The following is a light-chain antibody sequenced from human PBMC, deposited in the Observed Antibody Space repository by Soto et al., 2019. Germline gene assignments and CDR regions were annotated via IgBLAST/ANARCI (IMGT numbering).Light chain of an antibody. V-gene: IGLV2-8*01. Sequence: QSALTQPPSASGSPGQSVTISCTGSDSDIGTYIYVSWYQQHPGKGPKLILYEVNKRPSAVPDRFSGSKSGNTASLTVSGLQIEDEADYFCSSYAGVKNFVVFGGGTKLTVL. J-gene: IGLJ2*01. CDR3: SSYAGVKNFVV. CDR2: EVN. CDR1: DSDIGTYIY.